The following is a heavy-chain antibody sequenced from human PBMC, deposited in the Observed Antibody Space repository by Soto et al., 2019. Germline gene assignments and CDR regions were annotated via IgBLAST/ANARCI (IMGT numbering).Heavy chain of an antibody. J-gene: IGHJ4*02. D-gene: IGHD2-21*02. CDR3: VLQARVVPATTLDY. Sequence: QVQLVQSGAEVKKPGSSVKVSCKASGDTFSSYTVNWVRQAPGQGLEWMGRIIPILDIPNYTQNFQGRLTITADQSTRTAYMELRSLRSDDTALYYCVLQARVVPATTLDYWGQGTLVTVSS. V-gene: IGHV1-69*02. CDR2: IIPILDIP. CDR1: GDTFSSYT.